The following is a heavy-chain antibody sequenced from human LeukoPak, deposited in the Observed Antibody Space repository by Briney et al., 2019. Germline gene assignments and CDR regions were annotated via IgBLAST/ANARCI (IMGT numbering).Heavy chain of an antibody. CDR2: IYYSEST. V-gene: IGHV4-59*01. D-gene: IGHD3-22*01. J-gene: IGHJ3*02. CDR1: GGSISSYY. CDR3: ARVVVVKDYYDSSGRPLGGAFDI. Sequence: PSETLSLTCTVSGGSISSYYWSWIRQPPGKGLEWIGYIYYSESTNYNPSLKSRVTISVDTSKNQFSLKLSSVTAADTAVYYCARVVVVKDYYDSSGRPLGGAFDIWGQGTMVTVSS.